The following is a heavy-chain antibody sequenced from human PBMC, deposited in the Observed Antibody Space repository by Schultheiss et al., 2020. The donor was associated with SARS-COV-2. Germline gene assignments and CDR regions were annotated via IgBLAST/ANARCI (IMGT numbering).Heavy chain of an antibody. J-gene: IGHJ6*02. CDR3: ARGVEQLWHHYYYYGMDV. Sequence: ASVKVSCKASGYIFSGYYLHWVRQAPGQGLEWMGWINPNSGGTNYAQKFQGRVTITADESTSTAYMELRSLRSDDTAVYYCARGVEQLWHHYYYYGMDVWGQGTTVTVSS. D-gene: IGHD6-6*01. CDR1: GYIFSGYY. CDR2: INPNSGGT. V-gene: IGHV1-2*02.